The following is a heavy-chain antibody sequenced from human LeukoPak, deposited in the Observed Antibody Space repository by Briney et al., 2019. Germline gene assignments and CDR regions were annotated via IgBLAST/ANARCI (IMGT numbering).Heavy chain of an antibody. J-gene: IGHJ3*02. CDR3: ARGGGSYYTNDAFDI. CDR2: IYSGGST. CDR1: GFTVSSSY. V-gene: IGHV3-53*01. D-gene: IGHD1-26*01. Sequence: PGGSLRLSCAASGFTVSSSYMSWVRQAPGKGLEWVSVIYSGGSTYSADSVKGRFTISRDNSKNTLYLQMNSLRAEDTAVYYCARGGGSYYTNDAFDIWGRGTMVTVSS.